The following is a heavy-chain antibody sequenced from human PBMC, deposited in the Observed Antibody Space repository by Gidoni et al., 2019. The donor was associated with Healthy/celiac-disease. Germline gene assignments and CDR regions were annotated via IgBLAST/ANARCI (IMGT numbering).Heavy chain of an antibody. V-gene: IGHV6-1*01. D-gene: IGHD6-6*01. CDR3: ARVLGGIAARSAFDI. CDR1: GASVASNSAA. Sequence: QVQLQQSGPGLVKPSQTISLTCAIYGASVASNSAAWNWIRQSPSRGLEWLGRTYYRSQWYNYSAVSVTSRITINPDTSKNHFSLQLTSVTPEDTAVYYCARVLGGIAARSAFDIWGQGTMFTVSS. J-gene: IGHJ3*02. CDR2: TYYRSQWYN.